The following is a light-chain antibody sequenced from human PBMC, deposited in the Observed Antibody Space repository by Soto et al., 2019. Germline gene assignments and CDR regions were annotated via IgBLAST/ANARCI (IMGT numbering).Light chain of an antibody. V-gene: IGKV1-33*01. J-gene: IGKJ4*01. Sequence: DIQMTQSPSSLSASVGDRVTITCQASQDINNYLNWYQQKSGKAPKLLIYDASNLEPGVSSRFSGSGSGTHFSSTISSLQPEDIAPCLCQPYDNVPLSFGGGPKVQIK. CDR3: QPYDNVPLS. CDR2: DAS. CDR1: QDINNY.